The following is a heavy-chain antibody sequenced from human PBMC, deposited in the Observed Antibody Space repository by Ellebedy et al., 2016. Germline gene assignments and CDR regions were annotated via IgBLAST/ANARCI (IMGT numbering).Heavy chain of an antibody. J-gene: IGHJ4*02. Sequence: GGSLRLSCVGSGFTFSSYWMYWVRQAPGKGLEWVASIKEDGSFKQYVDSVRGRFTISRDNAKNSLYLQMNSLRAEDTAVYYCARDFGGSYSGVWGQGTLVTVSS. CDR1: GFTFSSYW. CDR2: IKEDGSFK. V-gene: IGHV3-7*01. CDR3: ARDFGGSYSGV. D-gene: IGHD1-26*01.